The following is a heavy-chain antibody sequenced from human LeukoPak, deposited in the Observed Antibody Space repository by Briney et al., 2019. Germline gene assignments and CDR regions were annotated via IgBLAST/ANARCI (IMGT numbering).Heavy chain of an antibody. J-gene: IGHJ6*03. Sequence: NTSETLSLTRTVSGGSISSSSYYWGWIRQPPGKGLEWIGSIYYSGSTYYNPSLKSRVTISVDTSKNQFSLKLSSVTAADTAVYYCARERSAAGTDYYYYYCMDVWGKGTTVTVSS. D-gene: IGHD6-13*01. CDR2: IYYSGST. V-gene: IGHV4-39*07. CDR3: ARERSAAGTDYYYYYCMDV. CDR1: GGSISSSSYY.